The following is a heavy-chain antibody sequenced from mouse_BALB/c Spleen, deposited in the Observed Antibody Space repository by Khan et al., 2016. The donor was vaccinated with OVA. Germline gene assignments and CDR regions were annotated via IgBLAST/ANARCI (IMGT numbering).Heavy chain of an antibody. D-gene: IGHD1-1*01. CDR3: ARVYGGDFDY. CDR1: GYSITTDYA. CDR2: ISYSGNT. V-gene: IGHV3-2*02. Sequence: DVKLQESGPGLVKPSQSLSLTCTVTGYSITTDYAWNWIRQFPGKKLEWMGFISYSGNTKYNPSLKSRISITRDTSKNQFFLQLKSVTTEDTARYYGARVYGGDFDYWGQGTTLTVSS. J-gene: IGHJ2*01.